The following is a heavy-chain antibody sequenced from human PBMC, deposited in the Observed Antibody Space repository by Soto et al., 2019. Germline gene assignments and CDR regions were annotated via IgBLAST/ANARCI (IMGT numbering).Heavy chain of an antibody. CDR1: GGSFSGYY. CDR3: ARVTGSDSSGYYYTPFDY. V-gene: IGHV4-34*01. CDR2: INHSGST. D-gene: IGHD3-22*01. Sequence: SSETLSLTCAVYGGSFSGYYWSWIRQPPGKGLEWIGEINHSGSTNYNPSLKSRVTISVDTSKNQFSLKLSSVTAADTAVYYCARVTGSDSSGYYYTPFDYWGQGTLVTVSS. J-gene: IGHJ4*02.